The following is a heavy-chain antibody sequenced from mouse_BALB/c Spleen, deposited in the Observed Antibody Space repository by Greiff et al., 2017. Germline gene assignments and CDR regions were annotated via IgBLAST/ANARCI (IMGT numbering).Heavy chain of an antibody. CDR3: ARDMGYEYDPYYYAMDY. Sequence: VKVVESGPGLVAPSQSLSITCTVSGFSLTSYGVHWVRQPPGKGLEWLGVIWAGGSTNYNSALMSRLSISKDNSKSQVFLKMNSLQTDDTAMYYCARDMGYEYDPYYYAMDYWGQGTSVTVSS. D-gene: IGHD2-4*01. J-gene: IGHJ4*01. CDR2: IWAGGST. CDR1: GFSLTSYG. V-gene: IGHV2-9*02.